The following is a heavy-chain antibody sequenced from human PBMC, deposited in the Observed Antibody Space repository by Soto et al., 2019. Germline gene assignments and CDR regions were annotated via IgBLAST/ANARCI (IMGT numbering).Heavy chain of an antibody. CDR3: ARTPSTYSSSDYYMDV. D-gene: IGHD6-6*01. Sequence: WETLSLTCTVSGGSISSYYWSWIRQPPGKGLEWIGYIYYSGSTNYNPSLKSRVTISVDTSKNQFSLKLSSVTAADTAVYYCARTPSTYSSSDYYMDVWGKGTTVTVSS. J-gene: IGHJ6*03. V-gene: IGHV4-59*08. CDR2: IYYSGST. CDR1: GGSISSYY.